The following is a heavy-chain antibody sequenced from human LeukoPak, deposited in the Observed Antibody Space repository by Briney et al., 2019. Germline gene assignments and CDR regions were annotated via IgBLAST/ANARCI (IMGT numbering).Heavy chain of an antibody. J-gene: IGHJ4*02. Sequence: PGGSLRLSCTASGITFGDYAMSWFRQAPGKGLEWVGFIRSKAYGGTTEYAASVKGRFTISRDDSKSIAYLQMNSLKTEDTAVYYCTREGSSGYYYFDDYWGQGTLVTVSS. V-gene: IGHV3-49*03. CDR2: IRSKAYGGTT. CDR1: GITFGDYA. CDR3: TREGSSGYYYFDDY. D-gene: IGHD3-22*01.